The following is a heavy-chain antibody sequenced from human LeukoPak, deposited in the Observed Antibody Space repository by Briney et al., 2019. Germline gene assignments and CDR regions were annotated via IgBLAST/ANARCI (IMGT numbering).Heavy chain of an antibody. Sequence: PSETLSLTCTVSGGSISSGSYYWSWIRQPAGKGLEWIGRIYTSGSTNYNPSLKSRVTISVDTSKNQFSLKLSSVTAADTAVYYCARDGGIVVAPRGYYYYMDVWGKGTTVTIS. CDR1: GGSISSGSYY. J-gene: IGHJ6*03. CDR2: IYTSGST. CDR3: ARDGGIVVAPRGYYYYMDV. D-gene: IGHD6-19*01. V-gene: IGHV4-61*02.